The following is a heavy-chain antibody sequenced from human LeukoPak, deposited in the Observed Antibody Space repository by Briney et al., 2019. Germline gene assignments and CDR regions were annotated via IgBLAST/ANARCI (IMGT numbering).Heavy chain of an antibody. CDR1: GASISTSDYN. V-gene: IGHV4-39*01. J-gene: IGHJ4*02. CDR2: INYSGNT. D-gene: IGHD2-15*01. Sequence: SETLSLTCTVSGASISTSDYNWGCLRQPPGKGLEWIGSINYSGNTYYNPSLKSRLTISVDTSKNQFSLKLSSVTAADTAVYYCARTGMVGAADYWGQGTLVTVSS. CDR3: ARTGMVGAADY.